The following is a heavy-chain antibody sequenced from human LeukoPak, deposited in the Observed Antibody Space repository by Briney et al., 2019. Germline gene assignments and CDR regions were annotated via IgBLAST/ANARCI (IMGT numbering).Heavy chain of an antibody. V-gene: IGHV3-7*03. CDR3: ARESGEFGLGYQLDP. D-gene: IGHD2-2*01. Sequence: GGSLRLSCAASGFTFNRYWMSWVRQAPGKGLEWVANIKQGGSEKYYVDSVKGRFTISRDNAKNSLYLQMNSLRAEDTAVYYCARESGEFGLGYQLDPWGQGTLVSVSS. CDR1: GFTFNRYW. J-gene: IGHJ5*02. CDR2: IKQGGSEK.